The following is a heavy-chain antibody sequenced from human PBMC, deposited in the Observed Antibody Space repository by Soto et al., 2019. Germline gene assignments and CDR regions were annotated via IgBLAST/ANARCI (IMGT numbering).Heavy chain of an antibody. D-gene: IGHD5-12*01. Sequence: QVQLEQSGAEVKQPGSSVRVSCKASGGTFSNSAISWVRQAPGQGLELMGGIMPVFRAPDYAQNFQGRVTITADESTSTAYMELHGLRSDDTAVYFCARDKDRLQLGGNYYYILDVWGQGTTVTVSS. V-gene: IGHV1-69*12. J-gene: IGHJ6*02. CDR3: ARDKDRLQLGGNYYYILDV. CDR1: GGTFSNSA. CDR2: IMPVFRAP.